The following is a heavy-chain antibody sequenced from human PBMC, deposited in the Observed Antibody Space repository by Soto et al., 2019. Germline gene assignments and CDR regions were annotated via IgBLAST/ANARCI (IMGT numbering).Heavy chain of an antibody. CDR1: GFTFSSYA. D-gene: IGHD3-16*02. CDR3: VKVTYYDYIWGSYRYDY. V-gene: IGHV3-23*01. CDR2: ISGSGGST. Sequence: EVQLLESGGGLVQPGGSLRLSCAASGFTFSSYAMSWVRQAPGKGLEWVSAISGSGGSTYYADSVKGRFTISRDNSKNTLYLQMNSLRAEDTAVYYCVKVTYYDYIWGSYRYDYWGQGTLVTVSS. J-gene: IGHJ4*02.